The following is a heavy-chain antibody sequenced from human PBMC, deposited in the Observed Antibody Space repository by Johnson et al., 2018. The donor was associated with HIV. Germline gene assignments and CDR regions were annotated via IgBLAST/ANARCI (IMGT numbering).Heavy chain of an antibody. CDR3: ARDHTGIAAAGNAFDI. V-gene: IGHV3-7*01. J-gene: IGHJ3*02. CDR1: GFTFSDYY. CDR2: IKEDGSEK. Sequence: VQLVESGGGLVKPGGSLRLSCAASGFTFSDYYMSWIRQAPGKGLEWVANIKEDGSEKYYVDSVKGRFTISRDNVKNSLYLQMNSLRAEDSAVYYCARDHTGIAAAGNAFDIWGQGTMVTVSS. D-gene: IGHD6-13*01.